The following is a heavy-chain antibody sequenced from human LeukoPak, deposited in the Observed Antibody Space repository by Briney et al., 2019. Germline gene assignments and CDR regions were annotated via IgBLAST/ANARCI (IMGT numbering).Heavy chain of an antibody. Sequence: GGSLRLSCAASGFTFSSYGMHWVRQAPGKGLEWVAVIWYDGSNKYYADSVKGRFTISRDNSKNTLYLQMNSLRAEDTAVYYCAKSTYYYDSSGLGDYWGQGTLVTVSS. CDR2: IWYDGSNK. V-gene: IGHV3-33*06. CDR3: AKSTYYYDSSGLGDY. D-gene: IGHD3-22*01. CDR1: GFTFSSYG. J-gene: IGHJ4*02.